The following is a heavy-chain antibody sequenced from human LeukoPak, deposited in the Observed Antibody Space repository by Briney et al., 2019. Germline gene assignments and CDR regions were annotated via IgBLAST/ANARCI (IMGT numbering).Heavy chain of an antibody. V-gene: IGHV4-31*11. CDR2: IYYSGST. CDR3: ARAEYCSGGSCYSWRRSTFDY. J-gene: IGHJ4*02. D-gene: IGHD2-15*01. CDR1: GGSFSGYY. Sequence: SETLSLTCAVYGGSFSGYYWSWIRQHPGKGLEWIGYIYYSGSTYYNPSLKSRVTISVDTSKNQFSLKLSSVTAADTAVYYCARAEYCSGGSCYSWRRSTFDYWGQGTLVTVSS.